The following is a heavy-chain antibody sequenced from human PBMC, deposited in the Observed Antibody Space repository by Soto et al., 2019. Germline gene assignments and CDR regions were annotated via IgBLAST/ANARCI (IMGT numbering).Heavy chain of an antibody. J-gene: IGHJ6*02. CDR2: IIPIFGTA. Sequence: SVKVSCKSSGGTFSSYAISWVRQAPGQGLECMGGIIPIFGTANYAQKFQGRVTITADESTSTAYMELSSLRSEDTAVYYCARDRHIAAAGTLVYYYYGMDVWGQGTTVTVS. V-gene: IGHV1-69*13. D-gene: IGHD6-13*01. CDR3: ARDRHIAAAGTLVYYYYGMDV. CDR1: GGTFSSYA.